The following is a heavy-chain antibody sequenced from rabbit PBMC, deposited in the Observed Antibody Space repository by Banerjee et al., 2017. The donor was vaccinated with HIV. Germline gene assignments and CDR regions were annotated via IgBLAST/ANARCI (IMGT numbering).Heavy chain of an antibody. V-gene: IGHV1S40*01. CDR1: AFSFSSSYY. CDR3: ARGTYGVAAYAPNL. J-gene: IGHJ4*01. Sequence: QSLEESGGDLVKPGASLTLTCTASAFSFSSSYYMCWVRQAPGKGLEWIACIYAGSGGSTYYASWAKGRFTISKTSSTTVTLQMTSLTAADTATYFCARGTYGVAAYAPNLWGQGTLVTVS. CDR2: IYAGSGGST. D-gene: IGHD6-1*01.